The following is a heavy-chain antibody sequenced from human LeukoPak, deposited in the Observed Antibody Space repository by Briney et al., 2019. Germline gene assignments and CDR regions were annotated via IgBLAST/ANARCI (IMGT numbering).Heavy chain of an antibody. CDR2: ISYDGSNK. J-gene: IGHJ4*02. D-gene: IGHD3-9*01. CDR3: ARDGATYYDILTGYSIDY. Sequence: PGRSLRLSCAASGFTFSSYAMHWVRQAPGKGLEWVAVISYDGSNKYYADSVKGRFTISRDNSKNTLYLQMNSLRAEDTAVYYCARDGATYYDILTGYSIDYWGQGTLVTVSS. CDR1: GFTFSSYA. V-gene: IGHV3-30-3*01.